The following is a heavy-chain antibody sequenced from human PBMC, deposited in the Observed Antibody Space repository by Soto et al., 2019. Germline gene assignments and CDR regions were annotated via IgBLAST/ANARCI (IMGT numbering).Heavy chain of an antibody. CDR1: GGSFGAFS. J-gene: IGHJ4*02. D-gene: IGHD6-6*01. V-gene: IGHV4-34*01. CDR2: INNSGST. CDR3: ARVGGLAARTLDY. Sequence: SEALSLTRAVYGGSFGAFSGGWVRPPPGKGLEWIGEINNSGSTTYNPPLKSRVTISVDTSKNQFSLNLRSMSPADTAVYYCARVGGLAARTLDYWGPGTLVTVSS.